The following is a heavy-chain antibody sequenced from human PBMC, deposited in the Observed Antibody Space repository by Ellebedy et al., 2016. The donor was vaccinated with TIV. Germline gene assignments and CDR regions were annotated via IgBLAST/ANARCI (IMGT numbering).Heavy chain of an antibody. CDR2: IKSKTDGGTT. V-gene: IGHV3-15*01. J-gene: IGHJ6*03. CDR1: GFTFSNAW. Sequence: GESLKISXAASGFTFSNAWMSWVRQAPGKGLEWVGRIKSKTDGGTTDYAAPVKGRFTISRDDSKNTLYLQMNSLRAEDTAVYYCARDRVGACMDVWGKGTTVTVSS. D-gene: IGHD2-2*01. CDR3: ARDRVGACMDV.